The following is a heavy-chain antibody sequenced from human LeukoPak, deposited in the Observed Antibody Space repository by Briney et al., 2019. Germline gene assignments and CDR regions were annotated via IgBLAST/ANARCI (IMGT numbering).Heavy chain of an antibody. V-gene: IGHV3-7*01. CDR2: IKQDGSEK. CDR3: ARAVVYGDYQIFDY. D-gene: IGHD4-17*01. CDR1: GFTFSSYW. Sequence: GGSLRLSCAASGFTFSSYWMSWVRQAPGKGREWVANIKQDGSEKYYVDSVKGRFTISRDNAKNSLYLQMNSLKAEDTAVYYCARAVVYGDYQIFDYWGQGTLVTVSS. J-gene: IGHJ4*02.